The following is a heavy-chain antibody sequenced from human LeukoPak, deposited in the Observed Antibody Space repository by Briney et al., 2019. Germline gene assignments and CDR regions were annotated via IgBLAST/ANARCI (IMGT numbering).Heavy chain of an antibody. J-gene: IGHJ3*02. D-gene: IGHD7-27*01. V-gene: IGHV3-21*01. CDR3: ARDLTGNAFEI. Sequence: PGGSLRLSCAASQFTFSSYSMNWVRQAPGKGLEWVSSISSSSSYIYYADSVKGRFTISRDNAKNSLYLQMNTLRAEDTAVYYCARDLTGNAFEIWGPGTMVTVSS. CDR2: ISSSSSYI. CDR1: QFTFSSYS.